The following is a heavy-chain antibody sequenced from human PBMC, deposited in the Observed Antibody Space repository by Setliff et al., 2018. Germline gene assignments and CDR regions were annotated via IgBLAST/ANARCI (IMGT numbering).Heavy chain of an antibody. CDR1: GYTFSNYG. CDR3: ARERIYDGLNYNGMDV. J-gene: IGHJ6*01. V-gene: IGHV1-18*01. Sequence: RASVKASCKTSGYTFSNYGVSWVRQAPGQGLEWMGWTSGYDGNTKYAQNLHGRVTMTTDTSTTTAYMELRSLRSDDTAVYYCARERIYDGLNYNGMDVWGQGTTVTGSS. D-gene: IGHD3-3*01. CDR2: TSGYDGNT.